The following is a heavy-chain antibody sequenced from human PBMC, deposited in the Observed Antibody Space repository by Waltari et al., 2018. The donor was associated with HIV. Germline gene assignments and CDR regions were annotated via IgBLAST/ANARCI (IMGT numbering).Heavy chain of an antibody. Sequence: QVQLQESGPGLVKPSETLSLTCTVSGGSLSSYYRSWLRQPAGTGLEWIGRIYTSGSTNYNPSLKSRVTMSVDTSKNQFSLKLSSVTAADTAVYYCARDLYYYGSGSRSASAFDIWGQGTMVTVSS. J-gene: IGHJ3*02. CDR2: IYTSGST. V-gene: IGHV4-4*07. CDR1: GGSLSSYY. D-gene: IGHD3-10*01. CDR3: ARDLYYYGSGSRSASAFDI.